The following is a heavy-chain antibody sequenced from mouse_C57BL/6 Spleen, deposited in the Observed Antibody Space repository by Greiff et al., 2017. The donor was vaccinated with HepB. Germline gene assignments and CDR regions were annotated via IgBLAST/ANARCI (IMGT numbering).Heavy chain of an antibody. CDR2: INPSNGGT. CDR3: ARDGEKSSGHYAMDY. CDR1: GYTFTSYW. D-gene: IGHD3-2*02. J-gene: IGHJ4*01. V-gene: IGHV1-53*01. Sequence: QVQLQQPGTELVKPGASVKLSCKASGYTFTSYWMHWVKQRPGQGLEWIGNINPSNGGTSYNEKFKSKATLTVDKSSSTAYMQLSSLTSEDSAVYYCARDGEKSSGHYAMDYWGQGTSVTVSS.